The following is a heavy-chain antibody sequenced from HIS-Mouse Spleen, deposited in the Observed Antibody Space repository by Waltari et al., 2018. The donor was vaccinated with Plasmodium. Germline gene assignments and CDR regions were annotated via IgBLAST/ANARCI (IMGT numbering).Heavy chain of an antibody. Sequence: EVQLVESGGGLVKPGGSLILSCAASGFPFINASMSWVRQAPGRGLEWVGRIKSKTDGGTTDYAAPVKGRFTISRDDSKNTLYLQMNSLKTEDTAVYYCTTEYYYGSGSYSFDYWGQGTLVTVSS. V-gene: IGHV3-15*01. J-gene: IGHJ4*02. CDR3: TTEYYYGSGSYSFDY. D-gene: IGHD3-10*01. CDR1: GFPFINAS. CDR2: IKSKTDGGTT.